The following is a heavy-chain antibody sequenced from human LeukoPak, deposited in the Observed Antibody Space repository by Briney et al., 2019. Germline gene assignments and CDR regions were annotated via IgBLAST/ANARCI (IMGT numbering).Heavy chain of an antibody. J-gene: IGHJ3*02. V-gene: IGHV3-11*01. Sequence: GGSLRLPCAASGFTFSDYYMSWIRQAPGKGLGWGSYMSSSGSTIYYADSVKGRFTISRDNAKNSLYLQMNSLRAEDTAVYYCARILGDAFDIWGQGTMVTVSS. D-gene: IGHD2-15*01. CDR1: GFTFSDYY. CDR2: MSSSGSTI. CDR3: ARILGDAFDI.